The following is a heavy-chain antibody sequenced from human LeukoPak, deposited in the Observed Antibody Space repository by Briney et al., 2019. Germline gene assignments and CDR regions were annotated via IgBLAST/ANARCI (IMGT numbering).Heavy chain of an antibody. V-gene: IGHV4-61*02. Sequence: SETLSLTCSVSGGSIRSGSYYWTWIRQPAGKGLELIGRIYTSGTTHYNLSLKSRVTVTVDTSKNQFSLKLTSVTAADTAVYYCARWFSSSTGDRFDSWGHGTLVTVSS. J-gene: IGHJ4*01. CDR1: GGSIRSGSYY. CDR3: ARWFSSSTGDRFDS. D-gene: IGHD6-19*01. CDR2: IYTSGTT.